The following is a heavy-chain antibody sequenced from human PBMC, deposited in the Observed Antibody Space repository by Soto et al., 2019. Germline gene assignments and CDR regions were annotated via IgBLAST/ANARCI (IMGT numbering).Heavy chain of an antibody. CDR2: IYWDDDK. V-gene: IGHV2-5*02. D-gene: IGHD2-15*01. J-gene: IGHJ5*02. Sequence: QITLKESGPTLLKPTQTLTLTCTFSGFSLTTSGVGVGWIRQPPGKALEWLALIYWDDDKRYSPSLHSRLTITKDTSKNQVVLKMTNMGPVDTATYYCAPTFPRHTAGSSGGSFPPAFDPWRQGTLVTVSS. CDR3: APTFPRHTAGSSGGSFPPAFDP. CDR1: GFSLTTSGVG.